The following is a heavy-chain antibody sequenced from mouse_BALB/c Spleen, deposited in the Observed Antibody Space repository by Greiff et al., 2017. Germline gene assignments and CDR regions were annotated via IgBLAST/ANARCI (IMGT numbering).Heavy chain of an antibody. CDR1: GFTFTDYY. V-gene: IGHV7-3*02. CDR3: ARGDYGYWYFDV. Sequence: EVKLQESGGGLVQPGGSLRLSCATSGFTFTDYYMSWVRQPPGKALEWLGFIRNKANGYTTEYSASVKGRFTISRDNSQSILYLQMNTLRAEDSATYYCARGDYGYWYFDVWGAGTTVTVSS. D-gene: IGHD1-1*01. CDR2: IRNKANGYTT. J-gene: IGHJ1*01.